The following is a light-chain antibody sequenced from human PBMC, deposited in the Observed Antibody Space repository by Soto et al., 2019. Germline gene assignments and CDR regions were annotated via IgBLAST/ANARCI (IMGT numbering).Light chain of an antibody. J-gene: IGKJ1*01. CDR1: QCVGSR. Sequence: EIVLTQSPATLSSSPGETATLSCGASQCVGSRLAWYQHKPGQAPRLLIHEMSKRATGIPARFSGSGSGTDFTLTISSLAYGEFEILYCHQRQSRARTFGQGTKVDIK. V-gene: IGKV3-11*01. CDR3: HQRQSRART. CDR2: EMS.